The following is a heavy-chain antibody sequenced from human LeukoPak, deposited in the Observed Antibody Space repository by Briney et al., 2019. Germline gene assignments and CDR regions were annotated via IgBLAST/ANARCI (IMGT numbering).Heavy chain of an antibody. CDR1: GLTFTSHG. CDR2: VRNDGSDT. Sequence: GTSLRLSCTTPGLTFTSHGFHWLRQVVGKRLEWVAFVRNDGSDTYHANSVKGRFSISRDDSKNTLYLQMNSLRAEDTAIYYCARDRGKDYFDSWGQGTQVIVSS. J-gene: IGHJ4*02. D-gene: IGHD4-23*01. V-gene: IGHV3-33*01. CDR3: ARDRGKDYFDS.